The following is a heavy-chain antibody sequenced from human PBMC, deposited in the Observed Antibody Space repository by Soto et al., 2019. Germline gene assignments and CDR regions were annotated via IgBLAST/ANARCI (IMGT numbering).Heavy chain of an antibody. CDR1: GFTFSSYA. CDR3: AKAGRPGIDRHSPTYQNPYYYYYYMDV. Sequence: GGSLRLSCAASGFTFSSYAMSWVRQAPGKGLEWVSAISGSGGSTYYADTVKGRFIISSDKSKNTLYLQMNSLRAEDTAVHYCAKAGRPGIDRHSPTYQNPYYYYYYMDVWGKGTTVTVSS. V-gene: IGHV3-23*01. J-gene: IGHJ6*03. D-gene: IGHD6-13*01. CDR2: ISGSGGST.